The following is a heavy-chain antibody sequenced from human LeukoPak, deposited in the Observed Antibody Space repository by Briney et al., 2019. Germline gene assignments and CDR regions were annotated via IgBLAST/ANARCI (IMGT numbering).Heavy chain of an antibody. D-gene: IGHD3-10*01. V-gene: IGHV3-74*01. CDR2: SNPAGSRV. J-gene: IGHJ5*02. CDR1: GATFSSFW. Sequence: GGSLRLSCAVSGATFSSFWMHWVRQVPGKGPAWVSRSNPAGSRVDYADSVKGRFTISRDNARDTLYLQMNSLRVEDTAMYYCAFDFGGYSDTWGQGTLVTASS. CDR3: AFDFGGYSDT.